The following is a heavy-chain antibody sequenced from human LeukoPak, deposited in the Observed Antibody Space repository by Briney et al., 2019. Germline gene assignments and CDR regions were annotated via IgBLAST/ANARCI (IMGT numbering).Heavy chain of an antibody. J-gene: IGHJ4*02. CDR2: IHYSGSA. Sequence: ASETLSLTCTVSGGSISISSFYWGWIRQSPERGLEWIGSIHYSGSAYYNPALKSRLSMSVDASNNHFSLKLTSVTAADTAAYYCAREQRSLGYFDLWGQGTLVTVSS. CDR3: AREQRSLGYFDL. V-gene: IGHV4-39*02. CDR1: GGSISISSFY. D-gene: IGHD6-25*01.